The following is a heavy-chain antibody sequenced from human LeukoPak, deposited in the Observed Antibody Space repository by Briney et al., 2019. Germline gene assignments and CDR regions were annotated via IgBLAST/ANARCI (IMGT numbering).Heavy chain of an antibody. D-gene: IGHD2-2*01. CDR2: FDPEDGET. J-gene: IGHJ4*02. Sequence: VASVKVSCKVSGYTLTELSMHWVRQAPGKGLEWMGGFDPEDGETIYAQKFQGRVTMTEDTSTDTAYMELSSLRSEDTAVYYCATSVPATAIRADYWGQGTLVTVSS. CDR3: ATSVPATAIRADY. CDR1: GYTLTELS. V-gene: IGHV1-24*01.